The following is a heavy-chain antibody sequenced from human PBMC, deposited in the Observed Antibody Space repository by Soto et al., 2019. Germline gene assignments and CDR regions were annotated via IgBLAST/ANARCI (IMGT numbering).Heavy chain of an antibody. V-gene: IGHV4-59*01. CDR3: ARDRNPDSGSYYSSFDY. Sequence: SETLSLTCTVSGGSISSYYWSWIRQPPGKGLEWIGYFSYSGSTNYNPSLKSRVTISVDTSKNQFSLRLSSVTAADTAMYYCARDRNPDSGSYYSSFDYWGQGTLVTVSS. CDR2: FSYSGST. CDR1: GGSISSYY. J-gene: IGHJ4*02. D-gene: IGHD1-26*01.